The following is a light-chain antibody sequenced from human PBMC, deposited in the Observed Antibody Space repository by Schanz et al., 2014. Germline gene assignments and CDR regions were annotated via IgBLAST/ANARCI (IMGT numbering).Light chain of an antibody. CDR2: EVS. Sequence: QSVLTQPASVSGSPGQSITISCTGTTSDVGGYNYVSWYQQHPGKAPKLMIYEVSKRPSGVPDRFSGSKSGNTASLTVAGLEAEDEADYYCSSYAGSKVVFGGGTQLTVL. CDR1: TSDVGGYNY. CDR3: SSYAGSKVV. J-gene: IGLJ3*02. V-gene: IGLV2-8*01.